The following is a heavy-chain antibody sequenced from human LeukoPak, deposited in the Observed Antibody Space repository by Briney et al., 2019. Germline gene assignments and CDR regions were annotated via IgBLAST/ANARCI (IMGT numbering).Heavy chain of an antibody. D-gene: IGHD4-17*01. V-gene: IGHV3-23*01. J-gene: IGHJ4*02. CDR1: GFTFSSYA. Sequence: GGSLRLSCAASGFTFSSYAMSWVRQAPGKGLDWVSAISGSGGSTYYADSVKGRFTISRDNSKNTLYLQMNSLRDEDTAVYYCAKIRAPSPYTTVTTYYFDYWGQGTLVTVSS. CDR2: ISGSGGST. CDR3: AKIRAPSPYTTVTTYYFDY.